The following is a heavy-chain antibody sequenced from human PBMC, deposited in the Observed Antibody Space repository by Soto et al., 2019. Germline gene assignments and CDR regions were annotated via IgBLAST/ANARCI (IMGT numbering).Heavy chain of an antibody. CDR2: ISSSGSTI. D-gene: IGHD2-21*02. V-gene: IGHV3-11*01. CDR3: ARDSKILVVVTAFDY. Sequence: RLSCAASGLNINEQNISWIRQAPGKGLEWVSYISSSGSTIYYADSVKGRFTISRDNAKNSLYLQMNSLGAEDTAVYYCARDSKILVVVTAFDYWGQGTLVTVSS. J-gene: IGHJ4*02. CDR1: GLNINEQN.